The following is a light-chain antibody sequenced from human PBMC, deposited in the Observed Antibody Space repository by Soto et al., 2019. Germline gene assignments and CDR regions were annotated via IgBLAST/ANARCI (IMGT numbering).Light chain of an antibody. CDR3: QQRYNWPWT. CDR1: QSISSY. J-gene: IGKJ1*01. Sequence: DIQMTQSPSSLSASVGDRVTITCRASQSISSYLNWYQQKPGKAPKLLIYAASSLQSGVPSRFSGSGSGTDFTLAISGLEPEDLAVYYCQQRYNWPWTFGQGTKVEI. CDR2: AAS. V-gene: IGKV1-39*01.